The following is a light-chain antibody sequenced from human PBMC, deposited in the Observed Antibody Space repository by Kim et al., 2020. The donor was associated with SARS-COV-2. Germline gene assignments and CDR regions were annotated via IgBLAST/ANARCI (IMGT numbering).Light chain of an antibody. CDR1: QSVSSSY. Sequence: EIVLTQSPGTLSLSPGERATLSCRASQSVSSSYLAWYQQKPGQAPRLLIYGASSRATGIPDRFSGSGSGTDFTLTISRLEPEDFAVYYCQQYGNSPTWTFGQGNKVDSK. J-gene: IGKJ1*01. CDR3: QQYGNSPTWT. V-gene: IGKV3-20*01. CDR2: GAS.